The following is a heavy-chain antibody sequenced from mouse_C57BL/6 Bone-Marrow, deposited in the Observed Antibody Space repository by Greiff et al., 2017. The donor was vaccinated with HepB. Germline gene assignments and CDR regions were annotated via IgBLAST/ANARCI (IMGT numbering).Heavy chain of an antibody. D-gene: IGHD1-1*01. V-gene: IGHV1-4*01. CDR2: INPSSGYT. Sequence: VKLMESGAELARPGASVKMSCKASGYTFTSYTMHWVKQRPGQGLEWIGYINPSSGYTKYNQKFKDKATLTADNSSSTAYMQLSSLTSEDSAVYYCARRITTVVDYWGQGTTLTVSS. CDR1: GYTFTSYT. CDR3: ARRITTVVDY. J-gene: IGHJ2*01.